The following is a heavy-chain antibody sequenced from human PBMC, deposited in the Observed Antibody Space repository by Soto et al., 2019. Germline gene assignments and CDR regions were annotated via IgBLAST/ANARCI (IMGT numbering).Heavy chain of an antibody. CDR3: ARGYTGYCSGGTCYWFDP. D-gene: IGHD2-15*01. CDR1: GFTFSSYS. V-gene: IGHV3-21*01. J-gene: IGHJ5*02. CDR2: ISSSSSHI. Sequence: GGSLRLSCAASGFTFSSYSMNWVRQAPGKGLEWVSSISSSSSHINYADSVKGRFTISRDNAKKSLYLQMNSLRAEDTAVYYCARGYTGYCSGGTCYWFDPWGQGTLVTVS.